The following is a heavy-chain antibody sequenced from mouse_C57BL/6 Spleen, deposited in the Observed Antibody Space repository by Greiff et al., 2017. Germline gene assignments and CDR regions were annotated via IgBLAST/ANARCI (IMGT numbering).Heavy chain of an antibody. CDR1: GFTFSSYG. CDR3: ARMWTAQATFAY. V-gene: IGHV5-6*01. J-gene: IGHJ3*01. Sequence: EVMLVESGGDLVKPGGSLKLSCAASGFTFSSYGMSWVRQTPDKRLEWVATISSGGSYTYYPDSVKGRFTISRDNAKNTLYLQMSSLKSEDTAMYYCARMWTAQATFAYWGQGTLVTVSA. D-gene: IGHD3-2*02. CDR2: ISSGGSYT.